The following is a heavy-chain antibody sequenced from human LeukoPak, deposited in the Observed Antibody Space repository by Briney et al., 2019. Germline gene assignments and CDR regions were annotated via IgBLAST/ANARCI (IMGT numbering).Heavy chain of an antibody. CDR3: ARDRGAAMVTSFDY. V-gene: IGHV4-34*01. CDR1: GGSFSGYY. J-gene: IGHJ4*02. CDR2: INHSGST. Sequence: PSETLSLTRAVYGGSFSGYYWSWIRQPPGKGLEWIGEINHSGSTNYNPSLKSRVTISVDTSKNQFSLKLSSVTAADTAVYYCARDRGAAMVTSFDYWGQGTLVTVSS. D-gene: IGHD5-18*01.